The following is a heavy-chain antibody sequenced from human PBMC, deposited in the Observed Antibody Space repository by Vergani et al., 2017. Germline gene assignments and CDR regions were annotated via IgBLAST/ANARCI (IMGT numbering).Heavy chain of an antibody. Sequence: VQLLESGGGLVQPGGSLRLSCAASGFTFSSYGMHWVRQAPGKGLEWVAVISYDGSNKYYADSVKGRFTISRDNSKNTLYLQMNSLRAEDTAVYYCAKDYYDILTGYHDYWGQGTLVTVSS. CDR1: GFTFSSYG. V-gene: IGHV3-30*18. J-gene: IGHJ4*02. CDR3: AKDYYDILTGYHDY. D-gene: IGHD3-9*01. CDR2: ISYDGSNK.